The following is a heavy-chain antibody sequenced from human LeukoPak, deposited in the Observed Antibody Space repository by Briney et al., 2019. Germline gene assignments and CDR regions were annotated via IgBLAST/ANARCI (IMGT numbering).Heavy chain of an antibody. V-gene: IGHV4-4*02. CDR3: AREGGPYRPLDY. CDR1: GGSITNTNY. CDR2: VNLQGST. Sequence: SGTLSLTCGVSGGSITNTNYWTWVRQPPGKGLEWIGEVNLQGSTNYNPSLMGRVTIAVDTSENHISLQLTSVTAADTAVYYCAREGGPYRPLDYSGQGTLVTVSS. J-gene: IGHJ4*02.